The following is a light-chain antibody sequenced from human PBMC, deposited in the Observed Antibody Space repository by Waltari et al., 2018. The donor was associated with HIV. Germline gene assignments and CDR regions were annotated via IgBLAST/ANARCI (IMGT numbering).Light chain of an antibody. J-gene: IGKJ2*01. V-gene: IGKV1-8*01. CDR1: KDIGTY. CDR3: QQYYDSPQT. Sequence: AIHMTQSPSSLSASTGDRIVISCRASKDIGTYLAWYQHKPGKAPELLISSSFTLESGGPSRFAGSGSGTDFTLTISCLQSEDFATYYCQQYYDSPQTFGQGTKLEIK. CDR2: SSF.